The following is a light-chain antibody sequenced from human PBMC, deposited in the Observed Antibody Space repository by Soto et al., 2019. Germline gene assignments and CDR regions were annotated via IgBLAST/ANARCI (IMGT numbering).Light chain of an antibody. CDR1: QDIGNA. CDR2: AAA. CDR3: LQDYATPST. J-gene: IGKJ2*01. Sequence: IQMTQSPSSLSASVGDRVNITCRASQDIGNALGWYQQKPGKAPKLLIFAAATLQSGVPLSFSGRGSGTDFTLTISSVLPEDSAIYFCLQDYATPSTFGQGTNLEIK. V-gene: IGKV1-6*01.